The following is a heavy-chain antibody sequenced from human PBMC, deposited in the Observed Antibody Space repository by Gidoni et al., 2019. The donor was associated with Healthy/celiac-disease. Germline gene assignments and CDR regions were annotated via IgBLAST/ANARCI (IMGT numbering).Heavy chain of an antibody. D-gene: IGHD4-17*01. CDR3: ARAIDYGDYVGGVDY. CDR1: GCSLSSRGYY. CDR2: IYDSGST. V-gene: IGHV4-31*03. Sequence: QVQLQESGPGLVKPSQTLSLTCTVSGCSLSSRGYYWSWIRQHPGKGLEWIGYIYDSGSTYYNPSLKSRVTISVDTSKNQFSLKLSSETAADTSVYYWARAIDYGDYVGGVDYWGQGTLVTVSS. J-gene: IGHJ4*02.